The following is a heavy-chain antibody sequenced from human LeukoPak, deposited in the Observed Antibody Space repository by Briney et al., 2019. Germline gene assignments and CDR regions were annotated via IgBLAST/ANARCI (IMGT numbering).Heavy chain of an antibody. CDR1: GFAFSSYG. J-gene: IGHJ4*02. CDR3: AKDPGSDSSASPHFGS. CDR2: IRSDGSNK. D-gene: IGHD3-22*01. Sequence: GGSLRLSCAPSGFAFSSYGMHWVRQAPGKGLEWVAFIRSDGSNKYYADSVKGRFTIPRDNSKNTLCLQMNSLRAEDTAVYYCAKDPGSDSSASPHFGSWGQGTLVTVSS. V-gene: IGHV3-30*02.